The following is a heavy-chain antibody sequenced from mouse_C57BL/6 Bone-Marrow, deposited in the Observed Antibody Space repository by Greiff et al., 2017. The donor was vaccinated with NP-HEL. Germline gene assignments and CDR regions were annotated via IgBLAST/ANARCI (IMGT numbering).Heavy chain of an antibody. V-gene: IGHV1-9*01. CDR2: ILPGSGST. J-gene: IGHJ3*01. CDR3: ARENYSNYVAWFAY. CDR1: GYTFTGYW. D-gene: IGHD2-5*01. Sequence: QVQLQQSGAELMKPGASVKLSCKATGYTFTGYWIEWVKQRPGHGLEWIGEILPGSGSTNYTEKFKGKATFTADTSSNTAYMQLSSLTTEDSAIYYCARENYSNYVAWFAYWGQGTLVTVSA.